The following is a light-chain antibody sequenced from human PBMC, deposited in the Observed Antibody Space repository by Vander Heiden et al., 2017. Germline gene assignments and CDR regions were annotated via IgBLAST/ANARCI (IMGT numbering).Light chain of an antibody. CDR3: SSYTSSTAVV. CDR1: SSDIGTYNF. V-gene: IGLV2-14*03. Sequence: QSALTQPASVSGSPGQSITLSCTGTSSDIGTYNFVSWHQQHPGKAPKLLIFDVTDRPSGVSDRFSGSKSGNTASLTISGLQAEDEAVYYCSSYTSSTAVVFGGGSKLTVL. CDR2: DVT. J-gene: IGLJ3*02.